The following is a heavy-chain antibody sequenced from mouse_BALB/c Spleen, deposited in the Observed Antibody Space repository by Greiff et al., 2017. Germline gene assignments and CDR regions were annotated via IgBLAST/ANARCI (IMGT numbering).Heavy chain of an antibody. CDR2: INPSNGRT. Sequence: QVQLQQPGAELVKPGASVKLSCKASGYTFTSYWMHWVKQRPGQGLEWIGEINPSNGRTNYNEKFKSKATLTVDKSSSTAYMQLSSLTSEDSAVYYCARDSLLRLKGFAYWGQGTLVTVSA. CDR1: GYTFTSYW. D-gene: IGHD1-2*01. J-gene: IGHJ3*01. V-gene: IGHV1S81*02. CDR3: ARDSLLRLKGFAY.